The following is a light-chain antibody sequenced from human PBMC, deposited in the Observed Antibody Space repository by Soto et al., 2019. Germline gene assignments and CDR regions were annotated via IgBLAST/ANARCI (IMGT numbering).Light chain of an antibody. CDR1: SCNIGAGYD. CDR3: QSYDTSLSGWVV. V-gene: IGLV1-40*01. J-gene: IGLJ2*01. Sequence: QSVLTQPASVSGAPGQRVTISCTGGSCNIGAGYDVHWYRQLPGTAPELLIYDNSNRPSGVSARFSGSKSGTSASLAITGLRSDDEDDYYCQSYDTSLSGWVVFGGGTKVTVL. CDR2: DNS.